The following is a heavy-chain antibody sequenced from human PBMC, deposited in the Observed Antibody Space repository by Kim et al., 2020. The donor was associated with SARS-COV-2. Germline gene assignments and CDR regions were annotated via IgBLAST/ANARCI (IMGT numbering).Heavy chain of an antibody. V-gene: IGHV3-7*01. CDR2: IKQDGSEK. CDR3: ARETVGGPVSADAFDI. D-gene: IGHD3-16*01. Sequence: GGSLRLSCAASGFTFSSYWMSWVRQAPGKGLEWVANIKQDGSEKYYVDSVKGRFTISRDNAKNSLYLQMNSLRAEDTAVYYCARETVGGPVSADAFDIWGQGTMVTVSS. J-gene: IGHJ3*02. CDR1: GFTFSSYW.